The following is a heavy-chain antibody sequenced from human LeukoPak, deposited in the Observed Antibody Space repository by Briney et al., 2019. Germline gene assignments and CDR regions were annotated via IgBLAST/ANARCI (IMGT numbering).Heavy chain of an antibody. D-gene: IGHD6-19*01. V-gene: IGHV3-30*18. CDR2: ISYDGSNK. J-gene: IGHJ4*02. CDR3: AKDRTSGGSSY. CDR1: GFTFSSYG. Sequence: GGSLRLSCAASGFTFSSYGMHWVRQAPGKGLEWVAVISYDGSNKYYADSVKGRFTISRDNSKNTLYLQMNSLRAEDTAVYYCAKDRTSGGSSYWGQGTLVTVSS.